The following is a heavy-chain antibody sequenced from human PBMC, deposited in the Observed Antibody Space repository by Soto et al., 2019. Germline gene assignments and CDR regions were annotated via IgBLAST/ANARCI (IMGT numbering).Heavy chain of an antibody. V-gene: IGHV3-23*01. CDR1: GFIINNYA. CDR3: ATANVGYGIYYMDV. J-gene: IGHJ6*03. Sequence: EVQLLESGGGLVQPGGSLSLSCAASGFIINNYAMNWVRQAPGEGLEWVSGIKSDATTYYAASVKGRCTISRDDSKNTLFLQMNSLRADDTALYYCATANVGYGIYYMDVWGKGTTVTVSS. CDR2: IKSDATT. D-gene: IGHD2-8*01.